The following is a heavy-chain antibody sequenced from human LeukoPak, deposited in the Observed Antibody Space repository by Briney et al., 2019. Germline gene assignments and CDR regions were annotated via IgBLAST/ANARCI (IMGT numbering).Heavy chain of an antibody. CDR3: AREDVVVPAAISWFDR. CDR1: GGTFSSYT. J-gene: IGHJ5*02. D-gene: IGHD2-2*02. V-gene: IGHV1-69*04. Sequence: ASVKVSCKASGGTFSSYTISWVRQAPGQGLEWMGRIIPILGIANYAQRFQGRVTITADKSTSTAYMELSSLRSEATAVYYCAREDVVVPAAISWFDRWGQGTLVTVSS. CDR2: IIPILGIA.